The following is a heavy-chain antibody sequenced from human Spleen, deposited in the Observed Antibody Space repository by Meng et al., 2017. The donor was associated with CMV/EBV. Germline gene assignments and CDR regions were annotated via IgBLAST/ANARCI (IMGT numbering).Heavy chain of an antibody. CDR1: GFTFSSYE. J-gene: IGHJ6*02. CDR3: ARVLELPPYYYGMDV. V-gene: IGHV3-48*03. D-gene: IGHD1-7*01. Sequence: GESLKISCAASGFTFSSYEMNWVRQAPGKGLEWVSYISSSGSTIYYADSVKGRFTISRDNAKNTLYLQMNSLRAEDTAVYYCARVLELPPYYYGMDVWGQGTTVTVSS. CDR2: ISSSGSTI.